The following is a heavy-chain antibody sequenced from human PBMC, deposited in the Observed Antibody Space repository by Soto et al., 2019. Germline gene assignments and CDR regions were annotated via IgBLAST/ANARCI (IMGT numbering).Heavy chain of an antibody. CDR1: GLTFSSYA. D-gene: IGHD3-9*01. J-gene: IGHJ6*02. V-gene: IGHV3-30-3*01. Sequence: GGSLRLSCAASGLTFSSYAMHWVRQAPGKGLEWVAVISYDGSNKYYADSVKGRFTISRDNSKNTLYLQMNSLRAEDTAVYYCARDTYYDILTGPYPYYYYYGMDVWGQGTTVTVSS. CDR2: ISYDGSNK. CDR3: ARDTYYDILTGPYPYYYYYGMDV.